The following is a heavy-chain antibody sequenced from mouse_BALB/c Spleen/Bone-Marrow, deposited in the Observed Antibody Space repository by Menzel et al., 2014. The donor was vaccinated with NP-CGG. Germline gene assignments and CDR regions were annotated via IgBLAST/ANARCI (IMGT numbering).Heavy chain of an antibody. CDR1: GYTFTSYW. Sequence: VKLQESGAELVRPGASVKLSCKASGYTFTSYWINWVKPRPGQGLEWIGNIYPSDSYTNYNQKFKDKATLTVDKSSSTAYMQLSSPTSEDSAVYYCTRSYGSSYEYYFDYWGQGTTLTVSS. V-gene: IGHV1-69*02. D-gene: IGHD1-1*01. CDR3: TRSYGSSYEYYFDY. J-gene: IGHJ2*01. CDR2: IYPSDSYT.